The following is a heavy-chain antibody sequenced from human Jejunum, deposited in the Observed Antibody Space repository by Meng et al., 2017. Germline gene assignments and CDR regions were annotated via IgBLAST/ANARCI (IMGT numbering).Heavy chain of an antibody. J-gene: IGHJ6*02. V-gene: IGHV3-74*01. CDR1: GLTFSNFW. D-gene: IGHD3-9*01. Sequence: GESLKISCAASGLTFSNFWMHWVRQGPGKGPEWVSRINPDGSDTTYADSVKGRFAISRDMSKNTVYLQMNTLRAEDTALYYCAKGKMTGRISGGMEVWGQGTMVTVSS. CDR3: AKGKMTGRISGGMEV. CDR2: INPDGSDT.